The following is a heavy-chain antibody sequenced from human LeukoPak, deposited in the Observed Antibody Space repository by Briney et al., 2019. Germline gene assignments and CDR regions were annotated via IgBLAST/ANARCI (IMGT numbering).Heavy chain of an antibody. Sequence: GGSLRLSCAASGFTFNDYAMTWVRQAPGRGLEWLSAISGGGASTYYADSVKGRFTISRDNSKNTLYLQMNSLRAEDTAVYYCAKERGPYYWGQGTLVTVSS. CDR3: AKERGPYY. CDR1: GFTFNDYA. CDR2: ISGGGAST. J-gene: IGHJ4*02. V-gene: IGHV3-23*01.